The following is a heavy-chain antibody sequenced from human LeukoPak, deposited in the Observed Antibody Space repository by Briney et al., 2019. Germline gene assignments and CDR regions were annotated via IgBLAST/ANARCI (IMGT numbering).Heavy chain of an antibody. V-gene: IGHV5-51*01. J-gene: IGHJ5*02. Sequence: GESLKISCKGSGYSFTSYWIAWVRQMPGKGLELMGIVYPSDSDTRYSPSFQGQVTISADKSINTAYLQWSSLKASDSAMYYCTRAAGSSARRFDPWGQGTLVTVSS. D-gene: IGHD6-6*01. CDR3: TRAAGSSARRFDP. CDR1: GYSFTSYW. CDR2: VYPSDSDT.